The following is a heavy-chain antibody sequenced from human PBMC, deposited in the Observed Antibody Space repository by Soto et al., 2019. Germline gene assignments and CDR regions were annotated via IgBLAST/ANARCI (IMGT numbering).Heavy chain of an antibody. D-gene: IGHD3-10*01. V-gene: IGHV1-8*01. Sequence: ASVKVSCNASGYTFTSYDINWVRQATGQGLEWMGWMNPNSGNTGYAQKFQGRVTMTRNTSISTAYMVLSSLRSEDTAVYFCAREYYYGSGSYYAFDIWGQGTMVTVSS. CDR3: AREYYYGSGSYYAFDI. J-gene: IGHJ3*02. CDR1: GYTFTSYD. CDR2: MNPNSGNT.